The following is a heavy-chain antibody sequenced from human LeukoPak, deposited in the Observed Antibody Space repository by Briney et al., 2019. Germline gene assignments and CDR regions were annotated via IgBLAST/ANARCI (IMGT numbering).Heavy chain of an antibody. V-gene: IGHV3-48*02. D-gene: IGHD1-26*01. CDR1: GFTFSSYS. CDR3: ARDEREPTPSGDDFQDFDY. Sequence: GGSLRLSCAASGFTFSSYSMNWVRQAPGKGLEWVSYISSSSSTIYYADSVKGRFTISRDNAKNSLYLQMNSLRDEDTAVYYCARDEREPTPSGDDFQDFDYWGQGTLVTVSS. CDR2: ISSSSSTI. J-gene: IGHJ4*02.